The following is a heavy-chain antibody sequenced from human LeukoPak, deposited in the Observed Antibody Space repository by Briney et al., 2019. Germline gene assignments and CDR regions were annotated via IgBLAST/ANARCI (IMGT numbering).Heavy chain of an antibody. CDR2: INYNRTI. V-gene: IGHV4-34*01. J-gene: IGHJ4*02. Sequence: ETLCPPCAVSGGSFSAYYWFWMRRARGEGPQWMGGINYNRTIKDNPSTKSRVTRSVDTSKNQFSLTVCPVSSAGTARYYCARRLLPIAAGGTLDYWGQGRLVTVSS. D-gene: IGHD6-13*01. CDR1: GGSFSAYY. CDR3: ARRLLPIAAGGTLDY.